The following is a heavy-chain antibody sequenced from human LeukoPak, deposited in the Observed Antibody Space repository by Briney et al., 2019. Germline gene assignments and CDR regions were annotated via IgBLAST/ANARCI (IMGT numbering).Heavy chain of an antibody. CDR3: AKDLGPGSMATSPGFDY. CDR2: ISWNSGSI. D-gene: IGHD5-24*01. V-gene: IGHV3-9*01. Sequence: PGGSLRLSCAASGFTFDDYAMRWVRQAPGKGLEWVSGISWNSGSIGYADSVKGRFTIPRDNAKTSLYLQMNSLRAEDTALYYCAKDLGPGSMATSPGFDYWGQGTLVTVSS. J-gene: IGHJ4*02. CDR1: GFTFDDYA.